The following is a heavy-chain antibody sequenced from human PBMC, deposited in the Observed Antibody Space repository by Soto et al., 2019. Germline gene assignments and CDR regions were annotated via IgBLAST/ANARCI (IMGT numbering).Heavy chain of an antibody. V-gene: IGHV1-69*06. D-gene: IGHD3-16*01. J-gene: IGHJ6*02. Sequence: QVQLVQSGAEVKKTGSSVKVSCKASGGTFSNYAITWVRQAPGQGLEWMGGIIPLFGTPNYAQKFQGRVTIIADTSTSTVYMDLSSLTSDDTAVYFCARGRHYDYIHRAGYYYVMVVWGQGTTVTVSS. CDR3: ARGRHYDYIHRAGYYYVMVV. CDR1: GGTFSNYA. CDR2: IIPLFGTP.